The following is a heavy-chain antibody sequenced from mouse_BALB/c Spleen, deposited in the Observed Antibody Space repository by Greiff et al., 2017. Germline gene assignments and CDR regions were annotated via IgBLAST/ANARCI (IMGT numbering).Heavy chain of an antibody. J-gene: IGHJ4*01. CDR3: ARRDSSGYVGAMDY. V-gene: IGHV1-82*01. D-gene: IGHD3-2*01. Sequence: QVQLKESGPELVKPGASVKISCKASGYAFSSSWMNWVKQRPGQGLEWIGRIYPGDGDTNYNGKFKGKATLTADKSSSTAYMQLSSLTSVDSAVYFGARRDSSGYVGAMDYWGQGTSVTVSS. CDR1: GYAFSSSW. CDR2: IYPGDGDT.